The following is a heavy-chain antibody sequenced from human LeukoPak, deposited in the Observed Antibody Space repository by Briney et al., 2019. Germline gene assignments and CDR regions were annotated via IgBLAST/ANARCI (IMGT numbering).Heavy chain of an antibody. CDR3: ARVGPNYCSSTSCRFDY. V-gene: IGHV1-2*02. CDR2: INPNSGGT. D-gene: IGHD2-2*01. CDR1: GYTFTGYY. Sequence: ASVKVSCKASGYTFTGYYMHWVRQAPGQGLEWMGWINPNSGGTNYAQKLQGRVTMTTDTSTSTAYMELRSLRSDDTAVYYCARVGPNYCSSTSCRFDYWGQGTLVTVSS. J-gene: IGHJ4*02.